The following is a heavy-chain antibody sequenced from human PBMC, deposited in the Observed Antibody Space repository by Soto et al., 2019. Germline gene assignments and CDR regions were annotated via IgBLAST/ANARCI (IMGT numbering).Heavy chain of an antibody. Sequence: QVQLQESGPGLVQPSETLSLTCTVSGGSITGYYWSWIRQPPGKGPEWIGNIHYSGSTNYNPSLKSRVTISVDTSKNQFSLRLSSVTAAETAVYYCARHSYYSNPLPFDPWGQGTLVTVSS. D-gene: IGHD4-4*01. CDR1: GGSITGYY. CDR2: IHYSGST. J-gene: IGHJ5*02. V-gene: IGHV4-59*08. CDR3: ARHSYYSNPLPFDP.